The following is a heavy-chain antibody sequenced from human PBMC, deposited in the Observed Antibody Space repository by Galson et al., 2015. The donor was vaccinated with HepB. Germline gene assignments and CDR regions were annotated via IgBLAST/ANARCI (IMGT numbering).Heavy chain of an antibody. Sequence: SVKVSCKASGGTFSSYAISWVRQAPGQGLEWMGGIIPIFGTANYAQKFQGRVTITADESTSTAYMELSSLRSEDTAVYYCAREYHYYGSGSYGVLASLWGQGTTVTVSS. V-gene: IGHV1-69*13. CDR1: GGTFSSYA. CDR3: AREYHYYGSGSYGVLASL. CDR2: IIPIFGTA. J-gene: IGHJ6*02. D-gene: IGHD3-10*01.